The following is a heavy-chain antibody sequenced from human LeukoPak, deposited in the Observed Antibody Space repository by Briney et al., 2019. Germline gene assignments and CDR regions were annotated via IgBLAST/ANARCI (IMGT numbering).Heavy chain of an antibody. CDR1: GFTFSSYS. J-gene: IGHJ4*02. D-gene: IGHD3-22*01. Sequence: PGGSLRLSCAASGFTFSSYSMNWVRQAPGKGLEWVSSISSSSSYIYYADSVKGRFTISRDNAKNSLYLQMNSLRAEDTAVYYRAPKPNYYDSTIMGYWGQGTLVTVSS. CDR3: APKPNYYDSTIMGY. V-gene: IGHV3-21*01. CDR2: ISSSSSYI.